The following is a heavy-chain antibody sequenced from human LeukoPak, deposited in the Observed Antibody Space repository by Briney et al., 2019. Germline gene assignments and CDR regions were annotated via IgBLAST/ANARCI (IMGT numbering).Heavy chain of an antibody. Sequence: GGSLRLSCAASGFTFDHYAMSWVRQAPGKGLEWVSTISGSGASTYYADSVKGRFTISRDNSKNTLYLQMNSLRAEDTAVYYCAKAGVGMGYFDWLSYYFDYWGQGTLVTVSS. CDR3: AKAGVGMGYFDWLSYYFDY. CDR2: ISGSGAST. V-gene: IGHV3-23*01. D-gene: IGHD3-9*01. CDR1: GFTFDHYA. J-gene: IGHJ4*02.